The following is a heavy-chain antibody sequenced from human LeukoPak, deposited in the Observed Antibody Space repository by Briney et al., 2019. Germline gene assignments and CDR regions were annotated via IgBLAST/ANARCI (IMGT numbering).Heavy chain of an antibody. V-gene: IGHV3-48*04. CDR1: GFPFTLYN. Sequence: GGSLRLSCEVSGFPFTLYNMNWVRQAPGKGLSCLSYISSSTNTIYYADSVKGRFTISRDNAKNSLYLQMNGLGAEDTAVYYCARELNGYGYYFFDYWGPGTLVTVSS. CDR2: ISSSTNTI. D-gene: IGHD3-16*01. J-gene: IGHJ4*02. CDR3: ARELNGYGYYFFDY.